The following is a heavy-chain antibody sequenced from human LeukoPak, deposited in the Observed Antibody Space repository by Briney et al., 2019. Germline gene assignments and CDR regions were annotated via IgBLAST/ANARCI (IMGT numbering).Heavy chain of an antibody. V-gene: IGHV4-59*01. CDR2: IYYSGST. J-gene: IGHJ4*02. CDR1: GGSISSYY. Sequence: KPSETLSLTCTVSGGSISSYYWSWIRQPPGKGLEWIGYIYYSGSTNYNPSLKSRVTISVDTSKNQFSLKLSSVTAGDTAVYYCARVGPGGNSNYWGQGTLVTVSS. D-gene: IGHD4-23*01. CDR3: ARVGPGGNSNY.